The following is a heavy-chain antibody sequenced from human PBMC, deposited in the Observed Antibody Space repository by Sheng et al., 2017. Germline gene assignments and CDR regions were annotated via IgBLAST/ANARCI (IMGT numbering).Heavy chain of an antibody. CDR2: ISSSGGRT. Sequence: EVQLVESGGGLVQPGGTLRLSCAASGFTFSSYGMNWVRQAPGKGLEWVSGISSSGGRTNYADSVKGRFTISRDNSKNTLYLQMNSLRAEDTAVYYCAKEGDDYIWGSYRLSTIHFDYWGLGTLVTVSS. V-gene: IGHV3-23*04. D-gene: IGHD3-16*02. CDR3: AKEGDDYIWGSYRLSTIHFDY. J-gene: IGHJ4*02. CDR1: GFTFSSYG.